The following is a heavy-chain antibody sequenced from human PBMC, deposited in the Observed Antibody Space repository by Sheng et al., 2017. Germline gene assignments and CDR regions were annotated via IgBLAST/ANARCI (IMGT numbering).Heavy chain of an antibody. CDR3: ASSYYGSGSYPYYYYMDV. J-gene: IGHJ6*03. Sequence: QVQLVQSGAEVKKPGSSVKVSCKASGGTFSSYAISWVRQAPGQGLEWMGGIIPILGIANYAQKFQGRVTITADKSTSTAYMELSSLRSEDTAVYYCASSYYGSGSYPYYYYMDVWGKGTTVTVSS. D-gene: IGHD3-10*01. V-gene: IGHV1-69*04. CDR1: GGTFSSYA. CDR2: IIPILGIA.